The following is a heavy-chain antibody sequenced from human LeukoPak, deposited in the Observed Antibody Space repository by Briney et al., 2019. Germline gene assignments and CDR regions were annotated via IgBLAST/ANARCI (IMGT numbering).Heavy chain of an antibody. J-gene: IGHJ3*02. CDR1: GYTFTGYY. CDR3: AASIMVVAAMDAFDI. V-gene: IGHV1-2*06. CDR2: INPNSGGT. Sequence: ASVKVSCKASGYTFTGYYIHWGRQAPGQGLEWMGRINPNSGGTNYAQNFQGRVTMTRDTSINTAYMELGRLRSDDTAVYYCAASIMVVAAMDAFDIWGQGTRVTVSS. D-gene: IGHD2-15*01.